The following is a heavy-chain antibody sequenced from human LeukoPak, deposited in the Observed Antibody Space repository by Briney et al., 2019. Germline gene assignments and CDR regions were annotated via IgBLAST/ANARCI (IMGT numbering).Heavy chain of an antibody. Sequence: ASVKVSCKASGYTFTGYYMHWVRQAPGQGLEWMGWVNPNSGGTNYAQKFQGRATMTRDTSISTAYMELSRLRSDDTAVYYCARDGGSGSYALFGYWGQGTLVTVSS. CDR3: ARDGGSGSYALFGY. J-gene: IGHJ4*02. CDR2: VNPNSGGT. D-gene: IGHD3-10*01. CDR1: GYTFTGYY. V-gene: IGHV1-2*02.